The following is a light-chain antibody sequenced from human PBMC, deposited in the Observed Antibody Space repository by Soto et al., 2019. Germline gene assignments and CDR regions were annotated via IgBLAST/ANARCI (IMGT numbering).Light chain of an antibody. J-gene: IGKJ1*01. CDR3: QKYNSAPPTWT. CDR2: AAS. Sequence: DIHMTQSPSSLSASVGNRVTITSRARQGISNYLAWYQQKPGKVPKLLIYAASTLQYGGPSRFSGSGSGTDFTLTISSLQPEDVATYYCQKYNSAPPTWTFGQGTRWIS. V-gene: IGKV1-27*01. CDR1: QGISNY.